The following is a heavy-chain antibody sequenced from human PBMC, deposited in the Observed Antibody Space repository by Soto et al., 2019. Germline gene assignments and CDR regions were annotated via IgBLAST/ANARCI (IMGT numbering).Heavy chain of an antibody. Sequence: QITLKESGPTLVKSTQTLTLTWTFSGFSLSTRGVGVAWIRRPPGKALEWLTLIYWDDEKHYSPSLKSRITITKDTSKNQVVLTMTNMEPVDTATYYRAQFRGNGIIIRDYLGQGTMVTVSS. D-gene: IGHD3-16*01. CDR2: IYWDDEK. V-gene: IGHV2-5*02. CDR1: GFSLSTRGVG. CDR3: AQFRGNGIIIRDY. J-gene: IGHJ4*02.